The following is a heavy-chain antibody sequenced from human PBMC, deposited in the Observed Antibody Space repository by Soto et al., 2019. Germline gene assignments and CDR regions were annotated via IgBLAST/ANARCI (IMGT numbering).Heavy chain of an antibody. Sequence: QVQLQQWGAGLLKPSETLSLTCAVYGGSFSGYYWSWIRQPPGKGLEWMGEINHSGSTNYNPSLKSRVTISVDTSKNQFSLKLSSVTAADTAVYYCARASHCSSTSCSPGTTSHSFDYWGQGTLVTVSS. J-gene: IGHJ4*02. V-gene: IGHV4-34*01. CDR2: INHSGST. CDR1: GGSFSGYY. D-gene: IGHD2-2*01. CDR3: ARASHCSSTSCSPGTTSHSFDY.